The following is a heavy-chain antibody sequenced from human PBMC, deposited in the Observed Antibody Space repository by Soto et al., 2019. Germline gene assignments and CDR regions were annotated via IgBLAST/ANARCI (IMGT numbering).Heavy chain of an antibody. Sequence: PGGSLRLSGAASGFTFSSYAMSWVRQAPGKGLEWVSAISGSGGSTYYADSVKGRFTISRDNSKNTLYLQMNSLRAEDTAVYYCAKLPRGYYDFWGGYLPYYYGMDVWGQGTTVTVSS. CDR1: GFTFSSYA. V-gene: IGHV3-23*01. CDR3: AKLPRGYYDFWGGYLPYYYGMDV. J-gene: IGHJ6*02. D-gene: IGHD3-3*01. CDR2: ISGSGGST.